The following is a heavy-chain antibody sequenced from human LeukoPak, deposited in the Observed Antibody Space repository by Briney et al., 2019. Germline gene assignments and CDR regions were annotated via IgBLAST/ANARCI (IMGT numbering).Heavy chain of an antibody. V-gene: IGHV4-34*01. CDR2: INHSGST. Sequence: PSETLSLTCAVYGGSFSGYYWSWIRQPPGKGLEWIGEINHSGSTNYNPSLKSRVTISIDTSKNQISLKLSSVTAADTAVYYCARGRPQKKSGCWFDPWGQGTLVTVSS. CDR3: ARGRPQKKSGCWFDP. J-gene: IGHJ5*02. CDR1: GGSFSGYY. D-gene: IGHD6-19*01.